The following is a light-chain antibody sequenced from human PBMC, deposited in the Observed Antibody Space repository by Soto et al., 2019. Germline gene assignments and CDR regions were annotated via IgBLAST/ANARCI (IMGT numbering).Light chain of an antibody. Sequence: EIEMTQSPATLSLAPGERVTLSCRASESVSTNLAWYQQKAGQAPRLLIYGASTRATGIPARFSGSGSGTEFTLTISSLQPDDFATYYCQQLNSYPITFGQGTRLEIK. CDR3: QQLNSYPIT. CDR2: GAS. V-gene: IGKV3-15*01. CDR1: ESVSTN. J-gene: IGKJ5*01.